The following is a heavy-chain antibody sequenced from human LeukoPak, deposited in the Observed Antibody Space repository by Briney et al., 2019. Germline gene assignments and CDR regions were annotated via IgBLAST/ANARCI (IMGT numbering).Heavy chain of an antibody. D-gene: IGHD5-18*01. CDR3: ARARKGRGYSYLHFDY. CDR2: IYTSGST. Sequence: PSQTLSLTCAVSGGSISSGSYYWSWIRQPAGKGLEWIGRIYTSGSTNYSPSLKSRVTISVDTSKNQFSLKLSSVTAADTAVYYCARARKGRGYSYLHFDYWGQGTLVTVSS. CDR1: GGSISSGSYY. J-gene: IGHJ4*02. V-gene: IGHV4-61*02.